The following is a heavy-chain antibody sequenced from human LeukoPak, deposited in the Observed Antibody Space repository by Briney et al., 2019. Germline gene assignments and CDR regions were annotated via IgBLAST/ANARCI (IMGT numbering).Heavy chain of an antibody. D-gene: IGHD6-19*01. V-gene: IGHV3-30-3*01. Sequence: GGSLRLSCAASGFTFSNYAMHWVRQAPGKGLEWVAVISYDGSKTYYADSVKGRFTISRDNAKNSLYLQMNSLRAEDTAVYYCARDPAVAGTAFLDYWGQGTLVTVSS. CDR3: ARDPAVAGTAFLDY. J-gene: IGHJ4*02. CDR2: ISYDGSKT. CDR1: GFTFSNYA.